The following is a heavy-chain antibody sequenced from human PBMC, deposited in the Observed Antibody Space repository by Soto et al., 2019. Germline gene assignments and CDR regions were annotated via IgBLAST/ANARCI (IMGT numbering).Heavy chain of an antibody. Sequence: EVQLVESGGGLVQPGGSLRLSCAASGFTFSSYSMNWVRQAPGKGLEWVSYISSSSSTIYYADSLKGRFTISRDNTKNSLYLQMNSLRAEDTAVYYGAREEGYSNSPSSGGVDYWGQGPLVTVSS. CDR2: ISSSSSTI. CDR3: AREEGYSNSPSSGGVDY. V-gene: IGHV3-48*01. J-gene: IGHJ4*02. CDR1: GFTFSSYS. D-gene: IGHD6-6*01.